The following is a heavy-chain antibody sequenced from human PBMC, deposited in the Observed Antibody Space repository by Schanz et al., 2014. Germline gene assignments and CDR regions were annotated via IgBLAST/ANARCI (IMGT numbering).Heavy chain of an antibody. CDR1: GFTFSTTW. CDR2: IYDGGST. D-gene: IGHD6-13*01. CDR3: ARARSWPDY. V-gene: IGHV4-59*12. Sequence: VQLVESGGGLIKPGGSLRLSCLASGFTFSTTWMNWVRQAPGKGLEWIGYIYDGGSTYYNPSLKSRVTISVDTSKNQFSLRLSSVTAADTAVYYCARARSWPDYWGQGTLVTVSS. J-gene: IGHJ4*02.